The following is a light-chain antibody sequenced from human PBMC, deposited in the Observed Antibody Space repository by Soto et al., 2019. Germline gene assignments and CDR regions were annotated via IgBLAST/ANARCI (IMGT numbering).Light chain of an antibody. CDR3: SSYGGASAPVR. CDR2: DVS. CDR1: SSDVGAYNY. Sequence: QSALTQPASVSGSPGQSITISCTGTSSDVGAYNYVSWYQHHPGKVPKLMIYDVSHRPSGVSNRFSGSKSGNSASLTIAGLQADDEADYYCSSYGGASAPVRFGGGTKLTVL. V-gene: IGLV2-14*03. J-gene: IGLJ3*02.